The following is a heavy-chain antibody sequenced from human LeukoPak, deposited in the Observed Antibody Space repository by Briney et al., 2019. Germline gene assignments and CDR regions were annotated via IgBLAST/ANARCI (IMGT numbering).Heavy chain of an antibody. J-gene: IGHJ6*02. CDR1: GYTFTSYA. D-gene: IGHD6-13*01. V-gene: IGHV1-69*13. CDR3: ASPSSSWYSYYGMDV. CDR2: IIPIFGTA. Sequence: ASVKVSCTASGYTFTSYAISWVRQAPGQGLEWMGGIIPIFGTANYAQKFQGRVTITADESTSTAYMELSSLRSEDTAVYYCASPSSSWYSYYGMDVWGQGTTVTVS.